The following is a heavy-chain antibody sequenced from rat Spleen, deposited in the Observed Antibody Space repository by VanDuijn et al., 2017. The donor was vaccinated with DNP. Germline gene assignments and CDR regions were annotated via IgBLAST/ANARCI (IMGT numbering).Heavy chain of an antibody. CDR2: INNAGNT. CDR3: ARWPGYNPPYAMDA. CDR1: GYSITSDY. Sequence: EVQLQESGPGLVKPSQSLSLTCSVTGYSITSDYWGWIRKFPGNKLEWMAYINNAGNTNYNPSLKSRISITRDTSKNQLFLQVNSVTTEDTATYYCARWPGYNPPYAMDAWGQGTSVTVSS. V-gene: IGHV3-3*01. D-gene: IGHD1-4*01. J-gene: IGHJ4*01.